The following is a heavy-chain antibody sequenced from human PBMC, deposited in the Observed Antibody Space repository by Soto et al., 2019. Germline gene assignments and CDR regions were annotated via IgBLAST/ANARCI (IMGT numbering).Heavy chain of an antibody. Sequence: PSETLSLTCTVSRGSISSGTNYWAWIRQPPGKGLEWIANIYYSGSTFYNPSLKSRFTMSLDTSKNQFSLKLRSVTAADTAVYYCARGSHKLHSYDRSGFYHYVDYWGQGSLVTVSS. V-gene: IGHV4-39*02. CDR3: ARGSHKLHSYDRSGFYHYVDY. CDR1: RGSISSGTNY. D-gene: IGHD3-22*01. CDR2: IYYSGST. J-gene: IGHJ4*02.